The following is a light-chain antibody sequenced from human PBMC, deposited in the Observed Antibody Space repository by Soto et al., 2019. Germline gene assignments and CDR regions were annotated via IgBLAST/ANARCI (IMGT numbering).Light chain of an antibody. V-gene: IGKV3-11*01. Sequence: EIVLTQSPATLSLSPGERATLSCRASQTVYNYLAWYQQRPGQAPRLLIYDASNRATGVPARFSGSGSGTDFTLAISSLEPDDLAIYFFQQRYDWPLTFGGGARIEMK. CDR1: QTVYNY. CDR3: QQRYDWPLT. CDR2: DAS. J-gene: IGKJ4*01.